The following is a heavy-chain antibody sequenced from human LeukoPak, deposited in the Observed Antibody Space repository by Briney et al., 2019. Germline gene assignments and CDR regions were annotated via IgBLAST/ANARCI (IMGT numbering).Heavy chain of an antibody. CDR1: GFTFSSYN. D-gene: IGHD3/OR15-3a*01. CDR2: ISSTSSST. J-gene: IGHJ4*02. CDR3: ARLWPAASSSRFDY. V-gene: IGHV3-48*01. Sequence: PGGSLELSCAAPGFTFSSYNMNWVRQAPGKGLEWVSYISSTSSSTYYADSVKGRFTISRDNAKNSLFLQMNSLRAEDTALYYCARLWPAASSSRFDYWGQGTLVTVSS.